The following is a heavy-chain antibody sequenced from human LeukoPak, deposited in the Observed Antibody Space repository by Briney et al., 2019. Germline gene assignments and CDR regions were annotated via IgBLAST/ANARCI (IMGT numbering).Heavy chain of an antibody. CDR3: ARSDRYSRGLNWFDP. V-gene: IGHV4-59*01. CDR2: IYYSGST. J-gene: IGHJ5*02. Sequence: SETLSLTCAVYGGSFSGYYWSWIRQPPGKGLEWIGYIYYSGSTYYIPSLKSRVTISVDTSKNQVSLKLRSVTAADTAIYYCARSDRYSRGLNWFDPWGQGTLVTISS. CDR1: GGSFSGYY. D-gene: IGHD6-19*01.